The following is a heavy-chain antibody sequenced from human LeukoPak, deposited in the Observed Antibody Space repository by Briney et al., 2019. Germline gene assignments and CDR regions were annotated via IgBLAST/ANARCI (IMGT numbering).Heavy chain of an antibody. CDR3: ARRPRSDGTYDGPSGLDY. J-gene: IGHJ4*02. CDR1: GESFSGYY. D-gene: IGHD1-26*01. CDR2: INHSGTI. V-gene: IGHV4-34*01. Sequence: SETLSLTCAVYGESFSGYYWSWIRQTPGKGLEWIGEINHSGTINNSPSLKSRVTISVDTSKNQFSLKLRSVTAADTAIYYCARRPRSDGTYDGPSGLDYWGQGTLITVSS.